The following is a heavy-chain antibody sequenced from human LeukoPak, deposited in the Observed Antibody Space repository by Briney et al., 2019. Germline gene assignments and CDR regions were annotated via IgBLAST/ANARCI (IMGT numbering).Heavy chain of an antibody. Sequence: GASVKVSCKASGYTFTSYYMHWVRQAPGQGLEWMGIINPSGGSTSYAQKFQGRVTMTRDMSTSTVYMELSSLRSEDTAVYYCARVSYYDSSGYYFDYWGQGTLVTVSS. CDR2: INPSGGST. CDR3: ARVSYYDSSGYYFDY. V-gene: IGHV1-46*01. D-gene: IGHD3-22*01. J-gene: IGHJ4*02. CDR1: GYTFTSYY.